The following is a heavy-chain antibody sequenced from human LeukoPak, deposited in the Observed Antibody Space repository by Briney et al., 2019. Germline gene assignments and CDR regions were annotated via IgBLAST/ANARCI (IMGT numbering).Heavy chain of an antibody. CDR3: ATVAGRFDY. Sequence: GGSLRVSCAASGFTFSSYGMHWVRQAPGKGLEWVAVISYDGSNKYYADSVKGRFTISRDNSKNTLYLQMNSLRAEDTAVYYCATVAGRFDYWGQGTLVTVSS. V-gene: IGHV3-30*03. J-gene: IGHJ4*02. CDR1: GFTFSSYG. D-gene: IGHD6-19*01. CDR2: ISYDGSNK.